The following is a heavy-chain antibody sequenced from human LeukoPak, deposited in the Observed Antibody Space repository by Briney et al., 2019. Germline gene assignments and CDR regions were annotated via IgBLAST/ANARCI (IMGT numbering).Heavy chain of an antibody. D-gene: IGHD3-22*01. CDR2: ISGSGGTI. V-gene: IGHV3-11*01. J-gene: IGHJ4*02. CDR3: ARVGRGYSIDY. Sequence: GGSLGLSCAASGFTFSDYFMSWIRQAPGKGLEWVSYISGSGGTINYADSVKGRLTISRDNAENSLYLQMNSLRAEDTAVYYCARVGRGYSIDYWGQGTQVTVSS. CDR1: GFTFSDYF.